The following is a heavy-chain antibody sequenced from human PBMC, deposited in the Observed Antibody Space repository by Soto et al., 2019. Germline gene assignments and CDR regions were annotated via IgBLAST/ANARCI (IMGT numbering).Heavy chain of an antibody. J-gene: IGHJ4*02. CDR3: ARSLFLASTDTEPFHY. D-gene: IGHD1-1*01. V-gene: IGHV3-23*01. Sequence: EAQLLESRGGLVQPGGSLVLSCAASGFTFSSYAMSWVRQAPGKGLERVSSISGGGNDASYAVSVKGRLTISRDNSRNTLYLQMSSQRADDTAIYYCARSLFLASTDTEPFHYWGQGALVTVSS. CDR2: ISGGGNDA. CDR1: GFTFSSYA.